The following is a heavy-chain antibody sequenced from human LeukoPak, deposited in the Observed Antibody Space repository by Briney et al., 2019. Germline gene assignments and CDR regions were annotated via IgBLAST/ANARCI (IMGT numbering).Heavy chain of an antibody. Sequence: SETLSLTCTVSGGSIRSSSYYWGWIRQPPGKGLEWIGSIYYSGSTYYNPSLKSRVTISVDTSKNQFSLKLSSVTAADTAVYYCASLVGDIVATISDDAFDIWGQGTMVTVSS. CDR1: GGSIRSSSYY. CDR2: IYYSGST. D-gene: IGHD5-12*01. J-gene: IGHJ3*02. CDR3: ASLVGDIVATISDDAFDI. V-gene: IGHV4-39*01.